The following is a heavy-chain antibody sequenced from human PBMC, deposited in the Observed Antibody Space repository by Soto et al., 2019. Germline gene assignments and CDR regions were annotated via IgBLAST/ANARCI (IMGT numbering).Heavy chain of an antibody. V-gene: IGHV3-48*01. CDR2: ISSSSSTI. CDR1: GFPFSSHI. J-gene: IGHJ6*03. CDR3: ARHQYDPPTCMDI. D-gene: IGHD3-3*01. Sequence: VGSLSLPCAASGFPFSSHIMNCLLQAPRKGLEWVSYISSSSSTIYYADSVKGRFTISRDNAKNSLYLQMNSLRAEDTAVYYCARHQYDPPTCMDICGEGIMVTVYS.